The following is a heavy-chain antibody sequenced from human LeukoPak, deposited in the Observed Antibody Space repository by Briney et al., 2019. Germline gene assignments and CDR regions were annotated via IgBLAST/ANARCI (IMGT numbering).Heavy chain of an antibody. Sequence: GGSLRLSCAASGFTFSSYGMHWVRQAPGKGLEWVAFIRYDGSNKYYTDSVKGRFTISRDNSKNTLYLQMNSLRAADTAVYYCAKDPTHYRVWDDYDSTVLSYWGQGTLVTVSS. D-gene: IGHD3-22*01. J-gene: IGHJ4*02. V-gene: IGHV3-30*02. CDR1: GFTFSSYG. CDR3: AKDPTHYRVWDDYDSTVLSY. CDR2: IRYDGSNK.